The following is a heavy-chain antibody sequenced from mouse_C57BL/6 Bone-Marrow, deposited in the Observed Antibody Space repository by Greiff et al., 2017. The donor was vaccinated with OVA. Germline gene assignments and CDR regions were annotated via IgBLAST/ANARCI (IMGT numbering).Heavy chain of an antibody. D-gene: IGHD3-2*02. Sequence: VQGVESGAELARPGASVKMSCKASGYTFTSYTMHWVKQRPGQGLEWIGYINPSSGYTKYNQKFKDKATLTADKSSSTAYMQLSSLTSEDSAVYYCARRGGYPWYFDVWGTGTTVTVSS. V-gene: IGHV1-4*01. CDR2: INPSSGYT. CDR1: GYTFTSYT. J-gene: IGHJ1*03. CDR3: ARRGGYPWYFDV.